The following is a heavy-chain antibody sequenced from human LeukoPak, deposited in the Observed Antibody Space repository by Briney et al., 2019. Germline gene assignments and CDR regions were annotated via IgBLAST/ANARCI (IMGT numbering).Heavy chain of an antibody. CDR2: INHSGST. D-gene: IGHD6-13*01. V-gene: IGHV4-34*01. CDR1: GGSFSGYY. CDR3: ASRIAAGFDY. J-gene: IGHJ4*02. Sequence: PSETLSLTCAVYGGSFSGYYWSWIRQPPGKGRGWVGEINHSGSTNYNPSLKSRVTISVDTSKNQFSLKLSSVPAADTAVYYCASRIAAGFDYWGQGTLVTVSS.